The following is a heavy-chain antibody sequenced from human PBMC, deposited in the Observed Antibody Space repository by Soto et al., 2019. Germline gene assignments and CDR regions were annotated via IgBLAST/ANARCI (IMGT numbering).Heavy chain of an antibody. Sequence: PSETLSLTYTVTAGAISRYYWSWIRQPPGKGLEWIGYIYYSGSTNYNPSLKSRVTISVDTSKNQFSLKLSSVTAADTAVYYCEREEIYGSGSSPFDYWGQGTLVTVSS. CDR1: AGAISRYY. D-gene: IGHD3-10*01. CDR3: EREEIYGSGSSPFDY. J-gene: IGHJ4*02. CDR2: IYYSGST. V-gene: IGHV4-59*01.